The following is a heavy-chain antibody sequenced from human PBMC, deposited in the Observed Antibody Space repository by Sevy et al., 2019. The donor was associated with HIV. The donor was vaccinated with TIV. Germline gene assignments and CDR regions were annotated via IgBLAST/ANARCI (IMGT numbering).Heavy chain of an antibody. J-gene: IGHJ5*02. V-gene: IGHV3-48*01. Sequence: GGSLRLSCTASGFTFSSYSMNWARQAPGKGLEWVSYISSSSSTIYYADSVKGRFTISRDNAKNSLYLQMNSLRAEDTAVYYCARDLWGGFDPWGQGTLVTVSS. CDR1: GFTFSSYS. CDR2: ISSSSSTI. D-gene: IGHD2-21*01. CDR3: ARDLWGGFDP.